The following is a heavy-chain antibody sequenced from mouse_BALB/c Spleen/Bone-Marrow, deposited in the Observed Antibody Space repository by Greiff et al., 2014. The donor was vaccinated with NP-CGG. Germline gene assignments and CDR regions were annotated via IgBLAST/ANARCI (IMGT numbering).Heavy chain of an antibody. CDR3: TRSQRRYFDY. Sequence: VQLVESGAELMKPGASVKISCKATGYTFSHYWIEWVKQRPGHGLEWIGEILPGTGSTKYNEKFKGKATITADTSSSTAYMQLSSLTSEDSAVYYCTRSQRRYFDYWGQGTTLTVSS. J-gene: IGHJ2*01. CDR2: ILPGTGST. V-gene: IGHV1-9*01. CDR1: GYTFSHYW. D-gene: IGHD1-2*01.